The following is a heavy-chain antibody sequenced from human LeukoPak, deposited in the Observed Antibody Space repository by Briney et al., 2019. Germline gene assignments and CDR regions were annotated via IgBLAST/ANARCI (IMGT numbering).Heavy chain of an antibody. CDR2: IVVGSGNT. V-gene: IGHV1-58*01. J-gene: IGHJ6*02. CDR1: GFTFTSSA. D-gene: IGHD5-18*01. Sequence: ASVKVSCKASGFTFTSSAVQWVRQARGQRLEWIGWIVVGSGNTNYAQKFQERVTITRDMSTSTAYMELSSLRSEDTAVYYCAAVAGIQLWSYYGMDVWGQGTTVTVSS. CDR3: AAVAGIQLWSYYGMDV.